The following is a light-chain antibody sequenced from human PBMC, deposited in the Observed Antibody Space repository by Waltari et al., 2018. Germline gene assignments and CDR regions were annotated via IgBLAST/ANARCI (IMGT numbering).Light chain of an antibody. CDR3: GSYTSSSTLV. Sequence: QSALTQPASVSGSPGQSITIFCTGTSSDVGGYDYVSWYQQHPGKAPKLMIYDVRTRPSGVSNRFSASKSGNTASLTISGLQAEDEADYYCGSYTSSSTLVFGTGTKVTVL. V-gene: IGLV2-14*03. J-gene: IGLJ1*01. CDR1: SSDVGGYDY. CDR2: DVR.